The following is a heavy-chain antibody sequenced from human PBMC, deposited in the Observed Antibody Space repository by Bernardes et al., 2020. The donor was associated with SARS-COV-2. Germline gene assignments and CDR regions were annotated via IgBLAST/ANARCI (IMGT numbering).Heavy chain of an antibody. J-gene: IGHJ6*02. Sequence: ASVKVSCKASGYTLNSYGISWVRQAPGQGLEWMGWISAYNGNTNYAQKVQGRVTMTTDTSTSTAYLELRSLSSDDTAMYYCARDWRLGSGDQLGMDVWGQGTTVTVSS. CDR3: ARDWRLGSGDQLGMDV. CDR1: GYTLNSYG. D-gene: IGHD2-15*01. CDR2: ISAYNGNT. V-gene: IGHV1-18*01.